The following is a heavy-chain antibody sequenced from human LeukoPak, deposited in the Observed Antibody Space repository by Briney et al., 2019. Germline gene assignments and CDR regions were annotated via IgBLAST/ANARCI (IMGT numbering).Heavy chain of an antibody. CDR3: ARDYGDYDGFDY. CDR2: IKQDGSEK. D-gene: IGHD4-17*01. Sequence: GGSLRLSCAASGFTFSKAWMSWVRQAPGKGLEWVANIKQDGSEKYYVDSVKGRFTISRDNAKNSLYLQMNSLRAEDTAVYYCARDYGDYDGFDYWGQGTLVTVSS. J-gene: IGHJ4*02. V-gene: IGHV3-7*01. CDR1: GFTFSKAW.